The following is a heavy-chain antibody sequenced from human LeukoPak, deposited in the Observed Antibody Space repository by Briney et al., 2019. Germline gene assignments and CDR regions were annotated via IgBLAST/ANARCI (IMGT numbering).Heavy chain of an antibody. D-gene: IGHD3-22*01. J-gene: IGHJ4*02. V-gene: IGHV3-48*03. CDR2: ISSSGSTI. CDR3: ARNLYYYDSSGSCDY. CDR1: GFTFSSYE. Sequence: GVLRLSCAASGFTFSSYEMNWVRQAPGKGLEWVSYISSSGSTIYYADSVKGRFTISRDNAKNSLYLQMNSLRAEDTAVYYCARNLYYYDSSGSCDYWGQGTLVTVSS.